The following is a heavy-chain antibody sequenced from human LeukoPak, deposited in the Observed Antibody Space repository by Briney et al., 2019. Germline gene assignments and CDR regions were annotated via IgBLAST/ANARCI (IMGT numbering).Heavy chain of an antibody. CDR2: INPNSGGT. CDR3: AVGYCSGGSCYGTYNWFDP. Sequence: ASVKVSCKASGYTFTGYYMHWVRQAPGQGLEWMGWINPNSGGTNYAQKSQGRVTMTRDTSISTAYMELSRLRSDDTAVYYCAVGYCSGGSCYGTYNWFDPWGQGTLVTVSS. CDR1: GYTFTGYY. J-gene: IGHJ5*02. D-gene: IGHD2-15*01. V-gene: IGHV1-2*02.